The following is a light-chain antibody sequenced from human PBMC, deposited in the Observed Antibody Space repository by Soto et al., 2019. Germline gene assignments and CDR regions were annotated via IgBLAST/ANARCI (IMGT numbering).Light chain of an antibody. Sequence: EIVLTQSPDTLSLSPGERATLSCRASQSVSSLYLAWYQQRPGQPPRLLMYGASSRATGIPDRFSGSGSGTDFTLTISRLEPEDYAVYYCPQYGGTFGPGTKVDIK. V-gene: IGKV3-20*01. CDR2: GAS. CDR3: PQYGGT. J-gene: IGKJ3*01. CDR1: QSVSSLY.